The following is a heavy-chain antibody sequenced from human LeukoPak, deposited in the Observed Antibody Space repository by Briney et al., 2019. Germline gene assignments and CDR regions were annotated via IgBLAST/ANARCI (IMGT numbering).Heavy chain of an antibody. J-gene: IGHJ4*02. CDR3: ARDSWGYCSSTRCYGSFDY. V-gene: IGHV4-38-2*02. CDR2: IYHSGST. CDR1: GYSISSSYY. D-gene: IGHD2-2*01. Sequence: SETLSLTCAVSGYSISSSYYWGWIRQPPGKGLEWIGSIYHSGSTYYNPSLKSRVTISVDTSKNQFSLKLSSVTAADTAVYYCARDSWGYCSSTRCYGSFDYWGQGTLVTVSS.